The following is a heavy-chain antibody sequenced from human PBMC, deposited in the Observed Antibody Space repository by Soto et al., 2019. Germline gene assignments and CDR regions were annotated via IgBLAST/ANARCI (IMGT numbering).Heavy chain of an antibody. CDR1: GFTFSSYG. J-gene: IGHJ4*02. V-gene: IGHV3-33*01. CDR3: ARYRTSSSYSYYFDY. D-gene: IGHD6-13*01. Sequence: PGGSLRLCCAASGFTFSSYGMHWVRQAPGKGLEWVAVIWYDGSNKYYADSVKGRFTISRDNSKNTLYLQMNSLRAEDTAVYYCARYRTSSSYSYYFDYWCQGTLVTVSS. CDR2: IWYDGSNK.